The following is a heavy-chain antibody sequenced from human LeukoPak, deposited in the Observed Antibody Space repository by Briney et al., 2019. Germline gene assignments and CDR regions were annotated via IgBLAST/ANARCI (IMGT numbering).Heavy chain of an antibody. CDR3: ARGEGNSYGFYFDY. Sequence: ASVKVSCKASGYTFAGYYMHWVRQAPGQGLEWMGWINPNSGGTNYAQKFQGRVTMTRDTSISTAYMELSSLRSEDTAVYYCARGEGNSYGFYFDYWGQGTLVTVSS. V-gene: IGHV1-2*02. CDR2: INPNSGGT. J-gene: IGHJ4*02. CDR1: GYTFAGYY. D-gene: IGHD5-18*01.